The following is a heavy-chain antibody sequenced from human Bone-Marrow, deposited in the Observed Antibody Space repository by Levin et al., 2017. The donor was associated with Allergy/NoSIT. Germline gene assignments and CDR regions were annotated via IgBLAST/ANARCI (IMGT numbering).Heavy chain of an antibody. D-gene: IGHD2-2*01. Sequence: TLSLTCAVSGGSFSGSYWGWLRQPPGKGLEWIGEINHSGSTNDNPSLKSRVTISVDTSQNQFSLKVTSVTAADTAVYYCARGHSTSGFDYWGQGTLVTVSS. V-gene: IGHV4-34*01. J-gene: IGHJ4*02. CDR1: GGSFSGSY. CDR2: INHSGST. CDR3: ARGHSTSGFDY.